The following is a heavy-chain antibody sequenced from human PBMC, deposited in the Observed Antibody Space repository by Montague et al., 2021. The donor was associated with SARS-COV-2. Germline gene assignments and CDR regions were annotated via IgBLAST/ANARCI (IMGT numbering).Heavy chain of an antibody. Sequence: SETLSLTCTVSGDSINNYYWSWIRHPPGKGLEWIGNNVYSGSTMYNTSLKSRVTISVDTSKNQFSLNLSSVTAADPAVYFCARLSGYNPFDAFDIWGPGTMVTLSS. D-gene: IGHD5-24*01. J-gene: IGHJ3*02. V-gene: IGHV4-59*01. CDR1: GDSINNYY. CDR2: NVYSGST. CDR3: ARLSGYNPFDAFDI.